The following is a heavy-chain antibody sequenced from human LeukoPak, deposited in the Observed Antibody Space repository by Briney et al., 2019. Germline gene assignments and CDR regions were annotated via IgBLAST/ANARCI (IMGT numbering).Heavy chain of an antibody. CDR3: ARVGDYTDYAPDY. J-gene: IGHJ4*03. CDR1: GITFSSHS. V-gene: IGHV3-21*06. Sequence: GGSLRLSCAASGITFSSHSLDWVRQAPGKGLEWVPSISSTSRYTYYADSLKGRFTISRDNARNSLYLQMDSLRAEDTAIYYCARVGDYTDYAPDYSGLGTLVTVSS. CDR2: ISSTSRYT. D-gene: IGHD4-17*01.